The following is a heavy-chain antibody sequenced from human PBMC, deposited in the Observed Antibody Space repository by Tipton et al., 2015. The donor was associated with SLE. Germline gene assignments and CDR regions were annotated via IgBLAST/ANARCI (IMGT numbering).Heavy chain of an antibody. J-gene: IGHJ4*02. Sequence: TLSLTCSVSGGSFSSHYWSWLRQPPGKGLELIGYIYPSGITNYNPSLKSRVSISVDTSKNHFSMKLSSVTAADTAVYYCASGDDLPYYLEHWGQGTLVTVSS. V-gene: IGHV4-59*11. CDR2: IYPSGIT. D-gene: IGHD3-10*01. CDR3: ASGDDLPYYLEH. CDR1: GGSFSSHY.